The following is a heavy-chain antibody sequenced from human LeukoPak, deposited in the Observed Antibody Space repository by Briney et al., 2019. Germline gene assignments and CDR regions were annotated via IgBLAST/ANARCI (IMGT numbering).Heavy chain of an antibody. V-gene: IGHV4-59*01. CDR1: YY. D-gene: IGHD6-13*01. CDR3: ARALYRLGSSWYFDY. CDR2: IYYSGST. Sequence: YYXXXXXXXPGKGLEWXGYIYYSGSTNYNPSLKSRVTISVDKSKNQFSLKLSSVTAADTAVYYCARALYRLGSSWYFDYWGQGTLVTVSS. J-gene: IGHJ4*02.